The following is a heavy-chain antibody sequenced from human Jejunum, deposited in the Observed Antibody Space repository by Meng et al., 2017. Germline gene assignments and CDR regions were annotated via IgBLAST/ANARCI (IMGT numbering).Heavy chain of an antibody. CDR1: GGSVSSTNCY. J-gene: IGHJ4*02. V-gene: IGHV4-61*01. D-gene: IGHD2-2*01. CDR2: RYYSGST. CDR3: AREYCISTTCYFDS. Sequence: VQLQAAAPGVGRPSETLSLPCTVSGGSVSSTNCYWSWIRQPPGKGLEWIGYRYYSGSTNYNPSLKSRVTISVDTSKSQFSLKLFSVTAADTAVYYCAREYCISTTCYFDSWGQGTLVTVSS.